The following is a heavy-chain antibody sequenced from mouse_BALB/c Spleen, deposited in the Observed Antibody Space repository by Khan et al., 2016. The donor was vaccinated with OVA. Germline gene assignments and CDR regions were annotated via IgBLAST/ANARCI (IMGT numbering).Heavy chain of an antibody. CDR2: IFPGDGST. CDR1: GYTFTSYD. V-gene: IGHV1-85*01. Sequence: QVQLQQPGAELVKPGTSVKLSCKASGYTFTSYDINWVRQRPEQGLDWIGWIFPGDGSTKYNEKFKGKATLTTDKSSSTAYMQLSRLTSEDSADYFCARGGYGGFAYWGQGTLVTVSA. J-gene: IGHJ3*01. CDR3: ARGGYGGFAY. D-gene: IGHD2-14*01.